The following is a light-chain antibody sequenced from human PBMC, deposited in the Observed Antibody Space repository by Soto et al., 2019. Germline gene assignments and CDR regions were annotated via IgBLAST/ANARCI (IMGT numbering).Light chain of an antibody. V-gene: IGKV3-15*01. CDR2: GAS. J-gene: IGKJ4*01. CDR1: QSVSSN. CDR3: QQYTNWPPLT. Sequence: EIVVTQSQATLSVSPGERATLSCRASQSVSSNLAWYQQTPGHAPRLLIYGASTRATGTAARFSGSGSGTEITLTISSLQSEDFAVYYCQQYTNWPPLTFGGETKVEIK.